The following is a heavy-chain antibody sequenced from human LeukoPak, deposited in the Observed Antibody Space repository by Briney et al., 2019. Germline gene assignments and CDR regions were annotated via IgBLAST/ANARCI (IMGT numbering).Heavy chain of an antibody. V-gene: IGHV4-34*01. CDR3: ARSYGSGSYSGIGWFDP. CDR1: GGSFSGYY. CDR2: INHSGST. J-gene: IGHJ5*02. D-gene: IGHD3-10*01. Sequence: SETLSLTCAVYGGSFSGYYWSWIRQPPGKGLEWIGEINHSGSTNYNPSLKSRVTISVDTSKNQFSLKLSSVTAADTAVYYCARSYGSGSYSGIGWFDPWGQGTLVTVSS.